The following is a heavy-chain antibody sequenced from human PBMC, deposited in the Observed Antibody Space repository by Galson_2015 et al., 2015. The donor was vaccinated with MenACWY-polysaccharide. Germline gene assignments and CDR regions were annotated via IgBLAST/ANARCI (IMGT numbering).Heavy chain of an antibody. CDR1: GDSVSSGSAT. Sequence: CAISGDSVSSGSATWNWIRQSPSRGLEWLGRTYYRSKWYSDYAVSVKGRITINPDTSQNQFSLQLNSVTPEDTAVYYCARDRARYSSCPPYYFDSWCQGTLVIVSS. CDR3: ARDRARYSSCPPYYFDS. J-gene: IGHJ4*02. CDR2: TYYRSKWYS. D-gene: IGHD6-19*01. V-gene: IGHV6-1*01.